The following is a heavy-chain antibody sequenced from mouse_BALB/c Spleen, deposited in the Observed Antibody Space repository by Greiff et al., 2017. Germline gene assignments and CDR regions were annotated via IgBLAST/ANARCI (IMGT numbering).Heavy chain of an antibody. Sequence: VQLQQSGAELVKPGASVKLSCKASGYTFTSYYMYWVKQRPGQGLEWIGEINPSNGGTNFNEKFKSKATLTVDKSSSTAYMQLSSLTSEDSAVYYCTREDGPFAYWGQGTLVTVSA. CDR3: TREDGPFAY. V-gene: IGHV1S81*02. D-gene: IGHD1-2*01. J-gene: IGHJ3*01. CDR1: GYTFTSYY. CDR2: INPSNGGT.